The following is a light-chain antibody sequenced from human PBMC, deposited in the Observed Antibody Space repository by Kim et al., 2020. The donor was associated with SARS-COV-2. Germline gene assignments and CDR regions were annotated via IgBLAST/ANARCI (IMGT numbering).Light chain of an antibody. CDR3: QQYGSSEWT. CDR1: QSVSSSY. Sequence: PGERATLSCRASQSVSSSYLAWYQQKPGQAPRLLIYGASSRATGIPDRFSGSGSGTDFTLTISRLEPEDFAVYYCQQYGSSEWTFGQGTKVDIK. CDR2: GAS. V-gene: IGKV3-20*01. J-gene: IGKJ1*01.